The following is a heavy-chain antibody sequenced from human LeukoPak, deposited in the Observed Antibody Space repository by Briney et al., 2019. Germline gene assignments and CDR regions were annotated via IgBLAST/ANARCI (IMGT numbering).Heavy chain of an antibody. CDR2: IYYSGST. CDR3: AREAAATSL. Sequence: SETLSLTCTVSGGSISSYYWSWIRQPPGKGLEWIGYIYYSGSTNYNPSLKSRVTISVDTSKNQFSLKLSSVAAADTAVYYCAREAAATSLWGRGTLVTVSS. CDR1: GGSISSYY. J-gene: IGHJ2*01. V-gene: IGHV4-59*01. D-gene: IGHD6-25*01.